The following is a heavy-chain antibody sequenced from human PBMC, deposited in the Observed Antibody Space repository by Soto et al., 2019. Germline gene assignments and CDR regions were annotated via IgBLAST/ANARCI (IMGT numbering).Heavy chain of an antibody. J-gene: IGHJ6*02. CDR2: TYYKSKWNN. Sequence: PSQTLSLTCSISGDSVSSDTSAWIWIRQSPSIGLECLGSTYYKSKWNNDYALSVQSRITISTDTSHNQFSLDLDSVTPEDTAVYYCVVVHSFRGMDXWGQGTPVTVS. V-gene: IGHV6-1*01. CDR3: VVVHSFRGMDX. CDR1: GDSVSSDTSA. D-gene: IGHD2-2*01.